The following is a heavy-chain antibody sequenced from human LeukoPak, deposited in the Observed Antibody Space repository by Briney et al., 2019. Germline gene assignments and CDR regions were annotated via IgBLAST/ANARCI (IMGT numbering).Heavy chain of an antibody. Sequence: PAETLSLTCTVSGGSISNSYWNWIRQPPGKGLEWIGYIYYSGTTNYNPSLRSRVTISVDTSKNHFYLRLTSVTAADTAVYYCARGFDSKSTYFDYWGQGTLVTVSS. J-gene: IGHJ4*02. CDR1: GGSISNSY. CDR2: IYYSGTT. CDR3: ARGFDSKSTYFDY. D-gene: IGHD5-12*01. V-gene: IGHV4-59*01.